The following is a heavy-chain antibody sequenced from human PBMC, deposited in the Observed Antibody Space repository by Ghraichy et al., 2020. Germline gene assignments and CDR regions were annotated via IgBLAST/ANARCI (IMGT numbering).Heavy chain of an antibody. D-gene: IGHD5-12*01. CDR1: GFTFSSYS. Sequence: LSLTCAASGFTFSSYSMNWVRQAPGKGLEWVSSISSSSSYIYYADSVKGRFTISRDNAKNSLYLQMNSLRAEDTAVYYCARDLTVATWRGYYMDVWGKGTTVTVSS. CDR2: ISSSSSYI. J-gene: IGHJ6*03. V-gene: IGHV3-21*01. CDR3: ARDLTVATWRGYYMDV.